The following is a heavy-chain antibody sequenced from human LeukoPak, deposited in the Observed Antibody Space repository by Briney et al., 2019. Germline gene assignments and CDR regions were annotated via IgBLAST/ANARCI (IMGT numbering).Heavy chain of an antibody. J-gene: IGHJ6*02. D-gene: IGHD3-10*01. CDR1: GGSISSYY. Sequence: SETLSLTCTVSGGSISSYYWSWIRQPPGKGLEWIGYIYYSGSTNYNPSLKSRVTISVDTSKNQFSLNLSSVTAADTAVYYCARRSTYYYGAGSYYYYYYGMDVWGQGTTVTVSS. V-gene: IGHV4-59*08. CDR2: IYYSGST. CDR3: ARRSTYYYGAGSYYYYYYGMDV.